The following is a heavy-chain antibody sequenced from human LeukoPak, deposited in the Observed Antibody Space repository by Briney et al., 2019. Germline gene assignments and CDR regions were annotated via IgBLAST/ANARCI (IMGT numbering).Heavy chain of an antibody. CDR2: IHSSGTT. CDR1: GFTVSINY. Sequence: QPGGSLRLSCAASGFTVSINYMTWIRQAPGKGLEWVSIIHSSGTTYYADAVKGRFTISRDDSKNTLYLQMNSLRAEDTAVYYCARDSPDRGYTYALDYWGQGTLVTVSS. V-gene: IGHV3-66*01. CDR3: ARDSPDRGYTYALDY. D-gene: IGHD5-18*01. J-gene: IGHJ4*02.